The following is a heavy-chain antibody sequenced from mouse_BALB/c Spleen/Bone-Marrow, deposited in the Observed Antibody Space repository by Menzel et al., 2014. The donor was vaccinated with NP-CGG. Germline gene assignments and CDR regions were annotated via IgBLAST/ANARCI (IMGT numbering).Heavy chain of an antibody. CDR1: GYTFXIYW. V-gene: IGHV1-7*01. J-gene: IGHJ3*01. Sequence: QVQLQQSGAELAKPGASVKMSCKASGYTFXIYWMHWVKQRPGQGLEWIGYINPSAGYTEYNQKFKDKATLTADKSSSTAYMQLSSLTSEDSAVYYCARYGGRSYDGFAYWGQGTLVTVSA. CDR3: ARYGGRSYDGFAY. D-gene: IGHD2-12*01. CDR2: INPSAGYT.